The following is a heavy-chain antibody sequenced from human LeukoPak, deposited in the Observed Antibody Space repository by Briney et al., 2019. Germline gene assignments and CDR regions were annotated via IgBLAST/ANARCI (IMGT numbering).Heavy chain of an antibody. Sequence: PSETLSLTCTVSGGSISSSSYYWGWIRQPPGKGLEWIGSIYYSGSTYYNPSLKSRVTISVDTSKNQFSLKLSSVTAADTAVYYCARADYYDSSGYYGNCFDPWGQGTLVTVSS. CDR1: GGSISSSSYY. CDR2: IYYSGST. J-gene: IGHJ5*02. CDR3: ARADYYDSSGYYGNCFDP. D-gene: IGHD3-22*01. V-gene: IGHV4-39*07.